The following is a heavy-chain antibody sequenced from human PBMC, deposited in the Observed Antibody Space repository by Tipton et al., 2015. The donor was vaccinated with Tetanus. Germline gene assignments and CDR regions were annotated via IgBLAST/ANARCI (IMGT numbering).Heavy chain of an antibody. J-gene: IGHJ5*02. V-gene: IGHV3-23*01. CDR3: AKYSLNSQYYGTSGYRTFDP. D-gene: IGHD3-22*01. CDR1: GFPFSNYA. Sequence: SLRLSCAASGFPFSNYAMNWIRQSPLRGLEWVSGISGSGDETHYADSVKGRFTISRDNSMNSVYLQMNSLRAEDTALYYCAKYSLNSQYYGTSGYRTFDPWGQGTLVTVSS. CDR2: ISGSGDET.